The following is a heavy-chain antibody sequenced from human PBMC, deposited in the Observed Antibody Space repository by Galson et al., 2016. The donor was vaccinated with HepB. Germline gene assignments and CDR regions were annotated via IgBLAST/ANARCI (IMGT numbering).Heavy chain of an antibody. CDR2: MSYDGSNK. CDR3: AKDRTGGYSYGNRYYFYGMDV. J-gene: IGHJ6*02. D-gene: IGHD5-18*01. V-gene: IGHV3-30*18. Sequence: SLRLSCAASGFTFSYYGMHWVRQAPGKGLDWVTVMSYDGSNKYYADSVKGRFIISRDHSKNTLYLQMNSLRAEDTAVYYCAKDRTGGYSYGNRYYFYGMDVWGQGTTVSVSS. CDR1: GFTFSYYG.